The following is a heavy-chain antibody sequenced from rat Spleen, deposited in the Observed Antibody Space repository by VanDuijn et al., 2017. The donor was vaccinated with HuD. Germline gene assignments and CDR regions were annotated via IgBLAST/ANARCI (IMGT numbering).Heavy chain of an antibody. CDR1: GFTFSYYY. D-gene: IGHD1-4*01. J-gene: IGHJ3*01. V-gene: IGHV5-19*01. CDR2: ISPSGGST. CDR3: ATAGTRVSRFAY. Sequence: EVQLVESGGDLVQPGRSLKLSCAASGFTFSYYYMAWVRQTPTKGLEWVASISPSGGSTSYRDSVKGRFTISRDSSKSTLYLQMDSLRSEDTATYYCATAGTRVSRFAYWGQGTLVTVSS.